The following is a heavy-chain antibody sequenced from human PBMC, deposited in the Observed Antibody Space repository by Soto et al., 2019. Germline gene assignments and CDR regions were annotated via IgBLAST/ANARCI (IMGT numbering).Heavy chain of an antibody. D-gene: IGHD3-3*02. CDR3: ARDAHFTLDYGMDV. J-gene: IGHJ6*02. V-gene: IGHV3-33*01. Sequence: GGSLRLSCAASGFTFSSYGMHWVRQAPGKGLEWVAVIWYDGSNKYYADSVKGRFTISRDNSKNTLYLQMNSLRAEDTAVYYCARDAHFTLDYGMDVWGQGTTVTVSS. CDR2: IWYDGSNK. CDR1: GFTFSSYG.